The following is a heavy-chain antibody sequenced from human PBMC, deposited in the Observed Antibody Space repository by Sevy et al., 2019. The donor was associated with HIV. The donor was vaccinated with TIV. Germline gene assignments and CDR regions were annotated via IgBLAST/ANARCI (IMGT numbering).Heavy chain of an antibody. CDR3: ARVPVVGYCSGGSCYSGYYYMDV. J-gene: IGHJ6*03. D-gene: IGHD2-15*01. CDR1: GYTFTSYG. Sequence: ASVKVSCKASGYTFTSYGISWVRQAPGQGLEWMGWISAYNGNTNYAQKLQGRVTMTTDTSTSTAYMGLRSLRSDDTAVYYCARVPVVGYCSGGSCYSGYYYMDVWGKGTTVTVSS. CDR2: ISAYNGNT. V-gene: IGHV1-18*04.